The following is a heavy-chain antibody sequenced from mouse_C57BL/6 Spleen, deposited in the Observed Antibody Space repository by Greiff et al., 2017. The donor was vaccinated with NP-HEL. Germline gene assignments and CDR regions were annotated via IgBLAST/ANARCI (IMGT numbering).Heavy chain of an antibody. D-gene: IGHD1-1*01. V-gene: IGHV1-72*01. CDR1: GYTFTSYW. CDR2: IDPNSGGT. J-gene: IGHJ4*01. CDR3: ARGGEVYYYGSCGGAMDY. Sequence: QVQLQQPGAELVKPGASVKLSCKASGYTFTSYWMHWVKQRPGRGLEWIGRIDPNSGGTKYNEKFKSKATLTVDKSSSTAYMQISSLTTEDSAVYYCARGGEVYYYGSCGGAMDYWGQGTSVTVSS.